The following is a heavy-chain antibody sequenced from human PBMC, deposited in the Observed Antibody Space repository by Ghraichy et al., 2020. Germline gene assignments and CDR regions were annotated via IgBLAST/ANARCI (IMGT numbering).Heavy chain of an antibody. D-gene: IGHD6-13*01. CDR3: ARVASSSTLHIDR. CDR1: GFTFSSYS. CDR2: ISSSSTYI. J-gene: IGHJ5*02. Sequence: GSLRLSCAASGFTFSSYSMRWVRQAPGKGLEWVSSISSSSTYIHYGDSMKGRFTISRDDAQKSLYLQMNSLRAEDTAVYFCARVASSSTLHIDRWGRGTRVTVSS. V-gene: IGHV3-21*01.